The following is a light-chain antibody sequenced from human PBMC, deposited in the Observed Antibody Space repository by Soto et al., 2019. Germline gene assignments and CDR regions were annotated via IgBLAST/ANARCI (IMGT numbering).Light chain of an antibody. J-gene: IGKJ3*01. V-gene: IGKV3-20*01. CDR2: GAS. Sequence: EIVLTQSPGTLSLSPGERATLSCRASQSVSSSYLAWYQQKPGQAPRLLIYGASSRATGIPDRFSGSGSGTDFTLTISRLEPADFAVYYCQQYGSSPPLTFGHGTKVDIK. CDR1: QSVSSSY. CDR3: QQYGSSPPLT.